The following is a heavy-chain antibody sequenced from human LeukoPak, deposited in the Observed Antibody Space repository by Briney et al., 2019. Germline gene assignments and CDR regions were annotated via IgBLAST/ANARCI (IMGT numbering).Heavy chain of an antibody. CDR1: GDSVSSDKW. V-gene: IGHV4-4*02. Sequence: SETLSLTCAVSGDSVSSDKWWGWVRQSPGKGLEWIGGIFPTGSTFYNPSLRSRVTISIEKSENHFSLNLRSVTAADTAMYYCTKNGYYSMDVWGKGTTVTVSS. CDR2: IFPTGST. CDR3: TKNGYYSMDV. D-gene: IGHD6-13*01. J-gene: IGHJ6*03.